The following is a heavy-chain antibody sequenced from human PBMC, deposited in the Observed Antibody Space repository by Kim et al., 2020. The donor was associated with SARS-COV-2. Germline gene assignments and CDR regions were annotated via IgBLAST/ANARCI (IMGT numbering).Heavy chain of an antibody. D-gene: IGHD3-22*01. CDR1: GFTFSSYG. CDR2: ISYDGSNK. Sequence: GGSLRLSCAASGFTFSSYGMHWVRQAPGKGLEWVAVISYDGSNKYYADSVKGRFTISRDNSKNTLYLQMNSLRAEDTAVYYCAKYGWGNYDSSGYYVPLLDYWGQGTLVTVSS. V-gene: IGHV3-30*18. CDR3: AKYGWGNYDSSGYYVPLLDY. J-gene: IGHJ4*02.